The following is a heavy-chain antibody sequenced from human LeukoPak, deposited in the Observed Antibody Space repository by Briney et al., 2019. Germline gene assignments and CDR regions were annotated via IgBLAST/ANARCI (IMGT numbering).Heavy chain of an antibody. CDR3: AKGFYDNSASGVFDI. V-gene: IGHV3-23*01. Sequence: GSLRLSCAASGFTFSSFATSWVRQAPGKGLEWVSGISASGGSTYYADSVKGRFTISRDNSKNTLYLQINSLRAEDTAVYYCAKGFYDNSASGVFDIWGQGTMVTVSS. CDR2: ISASGGST. J-gene: IGHJ3*02. D-gene: IGHD3-22*01. CDR1: GFTFSSFA.